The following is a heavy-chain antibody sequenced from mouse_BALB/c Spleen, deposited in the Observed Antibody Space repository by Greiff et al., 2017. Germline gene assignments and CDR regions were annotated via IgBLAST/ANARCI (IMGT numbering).Heavy chain of an antibody. Sequence: VQLKESGPELVKPGASVKMSCKASGYTFTSYVMHWVKQKPGQGLEWIGYINPYNDGTKYNEKFKGKATLTSDKSSSTAYMELSSLTSEDSAVYYCARAYGNHWYFDVWGAGTTVTVSS. J-gene: IGHJ1*01. CDR2: INPYNDGT. CDR3: ARAYGNHWYFDV. D-gene: IGHD2-10*02. CDR1: GYTFTSYV. V-gene: IGHV1-14*01.